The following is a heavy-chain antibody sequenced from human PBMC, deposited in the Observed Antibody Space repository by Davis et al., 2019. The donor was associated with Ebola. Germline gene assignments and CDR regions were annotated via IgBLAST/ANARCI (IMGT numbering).Heavy chain of an antibody. J-gene: IGHJ6*04. CDR3: AREPTGNYYYFYGMDV. CDR1: GFSVSTHY. D-gene: IGHD4-11*01. V-gene: IGHV3-53*01. CDR2: VYSNGLT. Sequence: GESLKISCAASGFSVSTHYMSWVRQAPGKALEWVSVVYSNGLTYYAESVKGRFTISRDNSKNTLHLQMNSLRVEDTAVYFCAREPTGNYYYFYGMDVWGKGTTVSVSS.